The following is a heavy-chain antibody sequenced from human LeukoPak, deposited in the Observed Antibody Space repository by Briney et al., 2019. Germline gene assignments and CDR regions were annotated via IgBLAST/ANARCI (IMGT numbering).Heavy chain of an antibody. CDR1: GFTFSTHS. D-gene: IGHD6-19*01. CDR3: ARGSSSGWYYSHMDV. J-gene: IGHJ6*03. Sequence: GGSLRLSCAGSGFTFSTHSMNWVRLAPGKGLEWVSYISPTSGTIYYTDSVKGRFTISRDNAKNSLYLQMNSLTVEDTAVYYCARGSSSGWYYSHMDVWGKGTTVIVSS. V-gene: IGHV3-48*01. CDR2: ISPTSGTI.